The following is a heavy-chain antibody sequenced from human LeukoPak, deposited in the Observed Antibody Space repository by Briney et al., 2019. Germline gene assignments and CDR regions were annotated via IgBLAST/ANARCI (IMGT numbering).Heavy chain of an antibody. V-gene: IGHV4-34*01. J-gene: IGHJ4*02. CDR3: ALTDCSSTSCYQFDY. D-gene: IGHD2-2*01. CDR2: INHSGST. CDR1: GGSFSGYY. Sequence: SETLSLTCAVYGGSFSGYYWSWIRQPPGKGLEWIGEINHSGSTNYNPSLKSRVTISVDTSKNQFSLKLSSVTAADTAVYYCALTDCSSTSCYQFDYWGQGTLVTVSS.